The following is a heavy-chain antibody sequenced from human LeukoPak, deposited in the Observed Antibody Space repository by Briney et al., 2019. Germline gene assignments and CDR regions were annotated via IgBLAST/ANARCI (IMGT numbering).Heavy chain of an antibody. J-gene: IGHJ6*03. CDR1: GYTFTSYG. CDR3: ARRISKYYYYYMDV. V-gene: IGHV1-18*01. Sequence: GSVKVSFKASGYTFTSYGISWVRQAPGQGLEWMGLISAYNGNTNYAQKLQGRVTITTDTSTSTAYMELRSLRSDDTAVYYCARRISKYYYYYMDVWGKGTTVTISS. D-gene: IGHD2/OR15-2a*01. CDR2: ISAYNGNT.